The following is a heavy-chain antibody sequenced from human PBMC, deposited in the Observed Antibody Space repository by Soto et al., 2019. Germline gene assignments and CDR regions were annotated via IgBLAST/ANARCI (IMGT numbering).Heavy chain of an antibody. CDR1: GVTLSSDAYY. J-gene: IGHJ4*02. CDR2: IYHAGST. Sequence: PSETLSRPCPVSGVTLSSDAYYYSSTHQPTGKWLEWIGNIYHAGSTYYSPSLKSRVDISLDRSTSQFSLRLSSVTAADTAVYLCAGCCCSGTKWSKLDYWVKGSRGTV. D-gene: IGHD2-15*01. CDR3: AGCCCSGTKWSKLDY. V-gene: IGHV4-31*03.